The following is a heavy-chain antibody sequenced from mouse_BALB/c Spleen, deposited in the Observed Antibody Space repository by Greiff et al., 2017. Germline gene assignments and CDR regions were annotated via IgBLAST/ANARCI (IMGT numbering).Heavy chain of an antibody. D-gene: IGHD2-4*01. Sequence: DVKLVESGGGLVKPGGSLKLSCAASGFTFSSYAMSWVRQTPEKRLEWVASISSGGSTYYPDSVKGRFTISRDNARNILYLQMSSLRSEDTAMYYCARGNYDYYYFDYWGQGTTLTVSS. CDR3: ARGNYDYYYFDY. CDR1: GFTFSSYA. J-gene: IGHJ2*01. CDR2: ISSGGST. V-gene: IGHV5-6-5*01.